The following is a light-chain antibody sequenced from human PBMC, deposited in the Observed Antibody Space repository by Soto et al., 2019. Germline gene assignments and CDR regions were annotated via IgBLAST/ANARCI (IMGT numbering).Light chain of an antibody. CDR3: MQALQTPFT. Sequence: DIVMTQSPLSLPVTPGEPASISCRSSQSLLHSNGYNYLDWYLQKPGQSPQLLIYLGSNRTSGVPDRFSGGGSGSDFTRRITRVEAEDVGVYCCMQALQTPFTFGQGTKLEIK. V-gene: IGKV2-28*01. CDR1: QSLLHSNGYNY. CDR2: LGS. J-gene: IGKJ2*01.